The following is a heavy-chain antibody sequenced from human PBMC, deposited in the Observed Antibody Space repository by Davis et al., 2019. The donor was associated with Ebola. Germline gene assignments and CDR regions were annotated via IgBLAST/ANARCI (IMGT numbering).Heavy chain of an antibody. CDR1: GFTFSSYG. J-gene: IGHJ4*02. D-gene: IGHD6-19*01. CDR3: ASLDSSGWGLDY. V-gene: IGHV3-NL1*01. Sequence: GESLKISCAASGFTFSSYGMHWVRQAPGRGLEWVSTTSSGGSTTYYADSVKGRFTISRHNSKNTLYLQMNSLRAEDTAVYYCASLDSSGWGLDYWGQGTLVTVSS. CDR2: TSSGGSTT.